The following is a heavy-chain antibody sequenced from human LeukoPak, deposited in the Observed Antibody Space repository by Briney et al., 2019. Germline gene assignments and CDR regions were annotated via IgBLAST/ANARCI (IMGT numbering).Heavy chain of an antibody. CDR2: ISSSSSYI. D-gene: IGHD1-7*01. CDR1: GFTFSSYS. CDR3: ARDVKKTGTTFDY. V-gene: IGHV3-21*01. Sequence: PGGSLRLSCAASGFTFSSYSMNWVRQAPGKGLEGVSSISSSSSYIYYADSVKGRFTISRDNAKNSLYRQMNRQRAEDTAVYYGARDVKKTGTTFDYWGQGTLVTVSS. J-gene: IGHJ4*02.